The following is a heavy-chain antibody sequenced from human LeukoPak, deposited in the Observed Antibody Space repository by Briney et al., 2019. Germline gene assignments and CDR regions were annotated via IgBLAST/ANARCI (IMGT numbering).Heavy chain of an antibody. J-gene: IGHJ5*02. Sequence: GGSLRLSCAASGFTFSDYYMSWIRQAPGKGLEWVSYIGSSGSTIYYADSVKGRFTISRDNAKNSLYLQMNSLRAEDTAVYYCARDGYSYGINWFDPWGQGTLVTVSS. CDR3: ARDGYSYGINWFDP. CDR2: IGSSGSTI. CDR1: GFTFSDYY. V-gene: IGHV3-11*04. D-gene: IGHD5-18*01.